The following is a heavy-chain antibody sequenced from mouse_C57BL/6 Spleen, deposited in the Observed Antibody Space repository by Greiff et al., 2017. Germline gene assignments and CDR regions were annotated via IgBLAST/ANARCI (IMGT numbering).Heavy chain of an antibody. D-gene: IGHD3-2*02. V-gene: IGHV1-55*01. Sequence: VQLQQPGAELVKPGASVKMSCKASGYTFTRYWITWVKQRPGQGLEWIGAIYPGSGSTTYNEKFKSKATLTVDTSSSTAYMQLSSLTSEDSAVYYWARRGSGYSVDDWGQGTTRTVSS. CDR3: ARRGSGYSVDD. CDR1: GYTFTRYW. J-gene: IGHJ2*01. CDR2: IYPGSGST.